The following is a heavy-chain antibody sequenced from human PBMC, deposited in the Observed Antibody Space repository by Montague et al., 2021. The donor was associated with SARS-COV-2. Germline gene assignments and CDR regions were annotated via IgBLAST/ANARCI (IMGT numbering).Heavy chain of an antibody. D-gene: IGHD5-12*01. V-gene: IGHV4-31*03. J-gene: IGHJ6*02. CDR1: GGSISSGGYY. CDR3: ARVEFDGGYDSVPLDV. Sequence: TLSLTCTVSGGSISSGGYYWSWIRQHPGKGLEWIGYIYYSGSTYCNPSPKSRVTISVDTSKNQFSLKLSSVTAADTAVYYCARVEFDGGYDSVPLDVWGQGTTVTVSS. CDR2: IYYSGST.